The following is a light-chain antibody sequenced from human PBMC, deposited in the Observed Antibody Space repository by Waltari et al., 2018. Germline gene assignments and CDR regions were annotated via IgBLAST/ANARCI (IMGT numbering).Light chain of an antibody. Sequence: QAVVTQEPSLTVSPGGTVTLTCCSSTGTVPSGHFPYWFQRKPGQAPTTLIYDASKKQSWTPARFSGSLVGGKAALTLSGAQPEDEAEYYCLLFYNGPRVFGGGTKLTVL. J-gene: IGLJ3*02. CDR1: TGTVPSGHF. CDR2: DAS. CDR3: LLFYNGPRV. V-gene: IGLV7-46*01.